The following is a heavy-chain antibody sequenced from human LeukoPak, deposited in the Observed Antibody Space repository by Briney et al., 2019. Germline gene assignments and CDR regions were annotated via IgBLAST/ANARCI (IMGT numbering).Heavy chain of an antibody. CDR2: IYPGDSDT. J-gene: IGHJ6*02. Sequence: GASLKISCKGSGYSFTSYWIGWVRQMPGKGLEWMGIIYPGDSDTRYSPSFQGQVTISADKSISTAYLQWSSLKASDTAMYYCARHEGYCSSTSCYYYYYGMDVWGQGTTVTVSS. CDR1: GYSFTSYW. V-gene: IGHV5-51*01. D-gene: IGHD2-2*01. CDR3: ARHEGYCSSTSCYYYYYGMDV.